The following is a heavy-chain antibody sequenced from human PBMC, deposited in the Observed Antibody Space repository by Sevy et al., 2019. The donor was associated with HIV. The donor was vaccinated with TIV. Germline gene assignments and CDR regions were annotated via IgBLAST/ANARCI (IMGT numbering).Heavy chain of an antibody. Sequence: ASVKVSCKASGYTFTSYGISGVRQAPGQGLEWMGWISAYNGNTIYTQKLQDRVTMTTDTSTGTAYMELESLRSDDTAVYYCARVQESNYDSGSRSDGYNWFDPWGQGTLVTVSS. CDR3: ARVQESNYDSGSRSDGYNWFDP. CDR1: GYTFTSYG. J-gene: IGHJ5*02. V-gene: IGHV1-18*01. CDR2: ISAYNGNT. D-gene: IGHD3-10*01.